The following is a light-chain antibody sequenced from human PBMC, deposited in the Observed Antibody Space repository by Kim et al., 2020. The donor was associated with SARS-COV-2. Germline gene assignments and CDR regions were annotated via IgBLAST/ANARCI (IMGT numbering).Light chain of an antibody. CDR2: GAS. J-gene: IGKJ1*01. V-gene: IGKV3-15*01. CDR1: QSVSSN. Sequence: EIVMTQSPATLSVSPGERATLSCRASQSVSSNLAWYQQKPGQAPRLHIYGASTRATGIPARFSGSGSGTEFTLTISSLQSEDFAVYYCQQYNNLWTFGQGTKVDIK. CDR3: QQYNNLWT.